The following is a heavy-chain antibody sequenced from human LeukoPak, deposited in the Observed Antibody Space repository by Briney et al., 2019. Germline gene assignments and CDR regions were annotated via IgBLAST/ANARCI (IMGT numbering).Heavy chain of an antibody. CDR2: IGTAGDT. J-gene: IGHJ4*02. CDR3: ARGTVEAASYYFDY. Sequence: TGGSLRLSCAASGFTFSSYDMHWVRQATGKGLEWVSAIGTAGDTCYPGSVKGRFTISRENAKNSLYLQMNSLRAGDTAVYYCARGTVEAASYYFDYWGQGTLVTVSS. D-gene: IGHD2-15*01. CDR1: GFTFSSYD. V-gene: IGHV3-13*01.